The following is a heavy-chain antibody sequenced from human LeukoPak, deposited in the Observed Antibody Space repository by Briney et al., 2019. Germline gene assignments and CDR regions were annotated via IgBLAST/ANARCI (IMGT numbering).Heavy chain of an antibody. J-gene: IGHJ4*02. CDR2: IIPIFGTA. CDR3: ARAPRRVPAPHFDY. CDR1: GGTFSSYA. V-gene: IGHV1-69*13. Sequence: ASVKVSCKASGGTFSSYAISSVRQAPGQGLEWMGGIIPIFGTANYAQKFQGRVTITADESTSTAYMELSSLRSEDTAVYYCARAPRRVPAPHFDYWGQGTLVTVSS.